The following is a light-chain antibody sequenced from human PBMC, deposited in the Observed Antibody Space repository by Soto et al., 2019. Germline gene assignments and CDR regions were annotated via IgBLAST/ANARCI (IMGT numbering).Light chain of an antibody. CDR1: SNNY. CDR2: DVT. V-gene: IGLV2-11*01. Sequence: QSALTQPRSVSGSPGQSVTISCTGISNNYVSWYQQHPGKVPKVIVYDVTLLPSGVSDRFSGSRSGNTASLAISGLRAEDEADDYCCSYSGTYTEVVFGGGTKLTVL. J-gene: IGLJ2*01. CDR3: CSYSGTYTEVV.